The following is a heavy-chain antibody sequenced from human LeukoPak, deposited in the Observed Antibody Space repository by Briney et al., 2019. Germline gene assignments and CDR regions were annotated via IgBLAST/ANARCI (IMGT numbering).Heavy chain of an antibody. CDR1: GGSISSSSYY. V-gene: IGHV4-39*01. CDR3: ARSHSSGWYACDY. J-gene: IGHJ4*02. D-gene: IGHD6-19*01. CDR2: IYYSGST. Sequence: KTSETLSLTCTVSGGSISSSSYYWGWIRQPPGKGLEWIGSIYYSGSTYYNPPLKSRVTISVDTSKNQFSLKLSSVTAADTAVYYCARSHSSGWYACDYWGQGTLVTVSS.